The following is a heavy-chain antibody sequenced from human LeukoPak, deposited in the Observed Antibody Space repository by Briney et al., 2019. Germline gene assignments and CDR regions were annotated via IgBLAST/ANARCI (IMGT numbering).Heavy chain of an antibody. V-gene: IGHV3-30*04. D-gene: IGHD5-18*01. CDR1: GFTFSIYA. CDR3: ARPPNTYGYTYFDY. J-gene: IGHJ4*02. CDR2: ISYDGSNK. Sequence: PGGSLRLSCAASGFTFSIYAMHWVRQAPGKGLEWVAVISYDGSNKYYADSVKGRFTISRDNSENTLYLQMNSLTAEDTALYYCARPPNTYGYTYFDYWGQGTLVTVS.